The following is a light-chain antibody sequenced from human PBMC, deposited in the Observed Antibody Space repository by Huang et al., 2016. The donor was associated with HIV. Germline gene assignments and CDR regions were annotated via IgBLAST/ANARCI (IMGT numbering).Light chain of an antibody. V-gene: IGKV3-15*01. CDR2: GAS. J-gene: IGKJ2*01. CDR1: QSVSIN. Sequence: EIVMTQSPVTLSVSPGERATLACRASQSVSINLAWYQRKTGPAPRLLIYGASTRATGIPARFRCSGAGTDFTLTISSLQSEDFAVYYCQQYNSWPPYTFGQGTKLEIK. CDR3: QQYNSWPPYT.